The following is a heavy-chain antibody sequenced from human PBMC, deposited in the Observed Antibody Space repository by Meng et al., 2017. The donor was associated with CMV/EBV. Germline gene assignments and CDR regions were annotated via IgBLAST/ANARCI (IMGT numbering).Heavy chain of an antibody. D-gene: IGHD6-13*01. CDR3: ALAEYSSSLFDY. Sequence: QVQLVQFGDEVKKPRASVKVACKELGYTFTSYYMHWVGQDPGQGLEWMGIINPSGGSTSYAQKFQGRVTMTRDTSTSTVYMELSSLRSEDTAVYYCALAEYSSSLFDYWGQGTLVTVSS. CDR1: GYTFTSYY. CDR2: INPSGGST. V-gene: IGHV1-46*01. J-gene: IGHJ4*02.